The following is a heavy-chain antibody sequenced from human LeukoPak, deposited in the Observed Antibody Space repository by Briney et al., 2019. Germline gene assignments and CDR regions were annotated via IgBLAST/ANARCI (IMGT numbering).Heavy chain of an antibody. D-gene: IGHD6-13*01. CDR1: GFTFNYYG. Sequence: GGSLRLSRAASGFTFNYYGIHWVRQAPGKGLEWVAVISFDGTNKYYTDSVKGRFTISRDNSKNTVNLQLNSLRVEDTAVYYCTKDPYSSTPFYYYAMDVWGQGTPVTVSS. V-gene: IGHV3-30*18. J-gene: IGHJ6*02. CDR2: ISFDGTNK. CDR3: TKDPYSSTPFYYYAMDV.